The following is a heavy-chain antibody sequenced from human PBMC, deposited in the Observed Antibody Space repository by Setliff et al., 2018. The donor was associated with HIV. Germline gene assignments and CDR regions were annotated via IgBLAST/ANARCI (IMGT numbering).Heavy chain of an antibody. V-gene: IGHV1-69*13. CDR2: IIPIARAP. J-gene: IGHJ4*02. CDR1: GGIFNTYG. Sequence: SVKVSCKASGGIFNTYGMNWVRQAPGQGLEWMGGIIPIARAPNYAQKFQDRVTITADESTTTVYVEMRSLTSGDTALYYCARGPLYGYDRGYFDYWGQGTLVTVSS. CDR3: ARGPLYGYDRGYFDY. D-gene: IGHD5-12*01.